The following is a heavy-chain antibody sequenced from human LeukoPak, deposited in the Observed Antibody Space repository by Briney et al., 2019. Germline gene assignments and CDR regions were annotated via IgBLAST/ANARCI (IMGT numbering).Heavy chain of an antibody. D-gene: IGHD6-19*01. Sequence: SETLSLTCSVSGDSISIYYWSWIRQPPGKGLEWIGYIDHTGSTNYNPSLNSRVTISRDTSKNHFSLELSSVTAADTAVYYCVRGRYSSGWFKDKNWFDPWGQGIPVTVSS. CDR3: VRGRYSSGWFKDKNWFDP. J-gene: IGHJ5*02. V-gene: IGHV4-59*12. CDR1: GDSISIYY. CDR2: IDHTGST.